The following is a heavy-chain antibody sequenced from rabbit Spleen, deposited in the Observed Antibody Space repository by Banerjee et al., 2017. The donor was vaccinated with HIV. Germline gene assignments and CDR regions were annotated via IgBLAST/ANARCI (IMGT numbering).Heavy chain of an antibody. Sequence: QEQLVESGGGLVQPGESLTLSCKASGFDFSRYYVSWVRQAPGKGLEWIACIDTGSSGFTYFATWAKGRFTCSKTSSTTVTLQMTRLTAADTATYFCARDPVIAGSAYYDLWGPGTLVTVS. D-gene: IGHD8-1*01. V-gene: IGHV1S45*01. CDR1: GFDFSRYYV. CDR3: ARDPVIAGSAYYDL. CDR2: IDTGSSGFT. J-gene: IGHJ4*01.